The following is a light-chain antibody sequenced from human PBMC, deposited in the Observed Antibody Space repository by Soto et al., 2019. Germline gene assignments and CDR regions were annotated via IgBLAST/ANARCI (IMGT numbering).Light chain of an antibody. CDR3: SSFAGSNDFPYV. CDR1: SSDVGAYDY. V-gene: IGLV2-8*01. CDR2: EIN. J-gene: IGLJ1*01. Sequence: LTQPPSASGSPGQSVTISCTGTSSDVGAYDYVSWYQQHPGKAPKLMIYEINKRPSGVPDRFSGSKSGNTASLTVSGLQAEDEADYYCSSFAGSNDFPYVFGTGTKVTVL.